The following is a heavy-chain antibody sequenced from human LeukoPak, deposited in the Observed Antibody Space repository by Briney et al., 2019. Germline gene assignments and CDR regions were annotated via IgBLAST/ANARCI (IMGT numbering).Heavy chain of an antibody. J-gene: IGHJ4*02. CDR1: GDTFTSYD. V-gene: IGHV1-8*03. D-gene: IGHD3-3*01. CDR3: ARGRGYDFWSGPIGN. Sequence: ASVKVSCKASGDTFTSYDINCGRRATGQGLEWMGWMNPNSGNTGYAQKLQGRATITRNTSISTAYMELSSLRSEDTAVYYCARGRGYDFWSGPIGNWGQGTLVTVSS. CDR2: MNPNSGNT.